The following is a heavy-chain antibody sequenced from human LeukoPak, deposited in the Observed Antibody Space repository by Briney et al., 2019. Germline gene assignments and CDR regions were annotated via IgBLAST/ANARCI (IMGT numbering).Heavy chain of an antibody. CDR2: AYHSGGT. Sequence: SETLSLTCTVSGASITTDSYCWGWIRQPPGKGLEWVGSAYHSGGTYYNPSLQSRITISVDTSKTQFSLKLSSVTAADTAVYYCARLRASSGYYYYYGMDVWGQGTTVTVSS. CDR1: GASITTDSYC. CDR3: ARLRASSGYYYYYGMDV. V-gene: IGHV4-39*01. D-gene: IGHD3-22*01. J-gene: IGHJ6*02.